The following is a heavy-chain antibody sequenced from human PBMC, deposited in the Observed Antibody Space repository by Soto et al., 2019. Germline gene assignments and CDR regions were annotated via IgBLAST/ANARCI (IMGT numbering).Heavy chain of an antibody. Sequence: SETLSLTCAVSGYSISSGYYWGWLRQPPGKGLEWIGSIYHGGSTYYNPSLNSRVTLSIDMTNNHVSLILNSVTAADTAVYYCARAEDVEMAKFDYWGQGTLVTVSS. CDR3: ARAEDVEMAKFDY. CDR2: IYHGGST. CDR1: GYSISSGYY. J-gene: IGHJ4*02. V-gene: IGHV4-38-2*01.